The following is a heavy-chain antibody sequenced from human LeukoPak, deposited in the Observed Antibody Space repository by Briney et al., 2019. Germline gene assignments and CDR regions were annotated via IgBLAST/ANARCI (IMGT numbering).Heavy chain of an antibody. CDR2: ISSTGNTI. Sequence: GGSLRLSCAASGFTFSSFEINWVRQAPGKGLEWVPYISSTGNTIYYAESVKGRLTLSRDNAKNSLYLEMNSLRAEDTAVYYCARERIFGDYLDFWGQGTLVTVSS. CDR3: ARERIFGDYLDF. CDR1: GFTFSSFE. D-gene: IGHD3-10*02. J-gene: IGHJ4*02. V-gene: IGHV3-48*03.